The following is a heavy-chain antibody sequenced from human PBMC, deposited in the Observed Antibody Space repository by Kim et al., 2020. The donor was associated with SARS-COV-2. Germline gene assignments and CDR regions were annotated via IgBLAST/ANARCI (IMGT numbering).Heavy chain of an antibody. CDR2: INHSGST. D-gene: IGHD2-8*01. V-gene: IGHV4-34*01. J-gene: IGHJ4*02. Sequence: SETLSLTCAVYGGSFSGYYWSWIRQPPGKGLEWIGEINHSGSTNYNPSLKSRVTITVDTSKNQFSLKLSSVTAADTAVYYCARLGYCTNGVCNQDYWGQG. CDR1: GGSFSGYY. CDR3: ARLGYCTNGVCNQDY.